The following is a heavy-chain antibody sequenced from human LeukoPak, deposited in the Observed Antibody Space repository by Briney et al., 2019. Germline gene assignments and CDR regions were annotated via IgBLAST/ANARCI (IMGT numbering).Heavy chain of an antibody. D-gene: IGHD3-22*01. CDR2: IYYSGST. Sequence: PSETLSLTWTVSGCSLSSNSYYLGWIRQPPGKGLEWIGSIYYSGSTYYNPSLKSRVTISVDTSKNQFSLKLSSVTAADTAVYYCARHGDSSGYYFLDYWGQGTLVTVSS. J-gene: IGHJ4*02. V-gene: IGHV4-39*01. CDR1: GCSLSSNSYY. CDR3: ARHGDSSGYYFLDY.